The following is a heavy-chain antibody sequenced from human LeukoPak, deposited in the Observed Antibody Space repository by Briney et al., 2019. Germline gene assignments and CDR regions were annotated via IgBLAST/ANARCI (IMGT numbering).Heavy chain of an antibody. V-gene: IGHV3-23*01. D-gene: IGHD2-15*01. CDR2: ISGSGGST. Sequence: GGSLRLSCAASGFTFSSYAMSWVRQAPGKGLEWVSAISGSGGSTYYADSVKGRFTISRDNSKNTLYLQMNSLRAEDTAVYYCAKDLILGYCSGGSCRNDYWGQGTQVTVSS. CDR1: GFTFSSYA. CDR3: AKDLILGYCSGGSCRNDY. J-gene: IGHJ4*02.